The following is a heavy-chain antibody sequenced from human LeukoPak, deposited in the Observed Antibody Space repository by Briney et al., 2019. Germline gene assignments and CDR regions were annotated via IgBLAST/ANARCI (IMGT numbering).Heavy chain of an antibody. J-gene: IGHJ4*02. CDR2: IIPIFGTA. CDR1: GGTFSSYA. D-gene: IGHD6-25*01. CDR3: ARPRAAGSYFDY. V-gene: IGHV1-69*13. Sequence: SVKVSCKASGGTFSSYAISWVRQAPGQGLEWMGGIIPIFGTANYAQKFQGRVTITADESTSTAYMELSSLRSEDTAVYYCARPRAAGSYFDYWGQGTLVTVSS.